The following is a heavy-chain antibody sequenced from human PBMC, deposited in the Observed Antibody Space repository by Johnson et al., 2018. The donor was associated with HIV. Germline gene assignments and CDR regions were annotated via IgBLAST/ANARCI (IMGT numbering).Heavy chain of an antibody. CDR2: ISWNSGSI. J-gene: IGHJ3*02. D-gene: IGHD1-1*01. CDR1: GFTFDDYA. CDR3: AKDATLQDGTGAFDI. V-gene: IGHV3-9*01. Sequence: VQVVESGGGLVQPGRSLRLSCAASGFTFDDYAMHWVRQAPGKGLEWVSGISWNSGSIGYADSVKGRFTISRDKSKNTLYLQMNSLRGEDTAVYYCAKDATLQDGTGAFDIWGQGTMVTVSS.